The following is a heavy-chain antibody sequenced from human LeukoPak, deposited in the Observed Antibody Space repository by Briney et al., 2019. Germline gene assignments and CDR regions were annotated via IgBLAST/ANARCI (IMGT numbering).Heavy chain of an antibody. Sequence: PGGSLRLSCAVSGFTFSSYWMHWVRQAPGKGLVWVSWIKSDGSSTSYADSVKGRFTISRDNSKNTLYLQMNSLRAEDTAVYYCAKGNKDWLLKLNFDYWGQGTLVTVS. CDR2: IKSDGSST. V-gene: IGHV3-74*01. J-gene: IGHJ4*02. CDR3: AKGNKDWLLKLNFDY. CDR1: GFTFSSYW. D-gene: IGHD3/OR15-3a*01.